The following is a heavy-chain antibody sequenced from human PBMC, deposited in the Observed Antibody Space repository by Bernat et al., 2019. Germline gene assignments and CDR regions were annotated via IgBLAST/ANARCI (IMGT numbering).Heavy chain of an antibody. Sequence: QVQRVQSGAEVKKPGASVKVSCKASGYTFTSYYMHWVRQAPGQGLEWMGIINPSGGSTSYAQKFQGRVTMTRDTSTSTVYMELSSLRSEDTAVYYCARDRIFSGGTGAFDIWGQGTMVTVSS. CDR1: GYTFTSYY. V-gene: IGHV1-46*01. CDR3: ARDRIFSGGTGAFDI. J-gene: IGHJ3*02. CDR2: INPSGGST. D-gene: IGHD2-15*01.